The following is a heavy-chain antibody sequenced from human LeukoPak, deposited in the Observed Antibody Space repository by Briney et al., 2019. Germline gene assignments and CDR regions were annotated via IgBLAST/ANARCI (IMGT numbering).Heavy chain of an antibody. CDR3: ARESMGMSFDP. J-gene: IGHJ5*02. Sequence: SETLSLTCTVSGDSIGSSNSYWGWIRQPPGKGLEWIGTIYYSGNTYYNPSLKSRPTISVDTSKNQFSLKLNSVTAADTAVYYCARESMGMSFDPWGQGILVTVSS. V-gene: IGHV4-39*07. CDR2: IYYSGNT. D-gene: IGHD1-26*01. CDR1: GDSIGSSNSY.